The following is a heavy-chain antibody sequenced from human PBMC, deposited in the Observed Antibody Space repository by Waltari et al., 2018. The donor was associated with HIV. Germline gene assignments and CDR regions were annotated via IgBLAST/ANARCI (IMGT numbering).Heavy chain of an antibody. CDR2: ISWHSTRI. D-gene: IGHD3-10*02. Sequence: EVQLVESGGGLVQPGRSLRLSCTASGFNFDDYATHWVRQPPGKGLEWVSSISWHSTRITYADSVKGRFTISRDNAKKSLYLQMDSLRPEDTAFYYCSRGPMYNWFDPWGQGTLVTVSS. CDR1: GFNFDDYA. V-gene: IGHV3-9*01. CDR3: SRGPMYNWFDP. J-gene: IGHJ5*02.